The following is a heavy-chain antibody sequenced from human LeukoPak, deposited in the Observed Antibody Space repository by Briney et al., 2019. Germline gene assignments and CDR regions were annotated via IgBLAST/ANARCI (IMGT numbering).Heavy chain of an antibody. CDR3: ARDNYYYYMDV. CDR2: IYSGGST. Sequence: GGSLRLSCAASGFTFDSFSINWVRQAPGKGLEWVSVIYSGGSTYYADSVKGRFTISRDNSKNTLYLQMNSLRAEDTAVYYCARDNYYYYMDVWGKGTTVTISS. CDR1: GFTFDSFS. V-gene: IGHV3-66*01. J-gene: IGHJ6*03.